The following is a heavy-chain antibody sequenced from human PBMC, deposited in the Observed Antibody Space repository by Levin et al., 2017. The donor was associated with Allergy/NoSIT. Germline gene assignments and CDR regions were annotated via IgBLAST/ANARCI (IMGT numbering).Heavy chain of an antibody. CDR3: ARSRLGAGDAFDI. Sequence: SGGSLRLSCAASGFTFSDYYMNWIRQAPGKGLDWVSYISNSGSTTYYADSVKGRFTISRDNAQNSLYLQMNSLRAEDTAVYYCARSRLGAGDAFDIWGRGTMVTVSS. CDR2: ISNSGSTT. CDR1: GFTFSDYY. D-gene: IGHD3-16*01. V-gene: IGHV3-11*01. J-gene: IGHJ3*02.